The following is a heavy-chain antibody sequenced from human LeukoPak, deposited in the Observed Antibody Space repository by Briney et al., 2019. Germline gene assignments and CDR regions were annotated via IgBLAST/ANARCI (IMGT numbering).Heavy chain of an antibody. Sequence: ETLCLTCTVSGGSISSYYWSWIRQPPGKGLEWIGYVFNSGGSNYNPSLQSRVTMSVDTSKNQFSLKLSSVTAADTAVYYCVRTLGGYTYGPFDYWGQGTLDPVSS. V-gene: IGHV4-59*01. D-gene: IGHD5-18*01. CDR3: VRTLGGYTYGPFDY. CDR2: VFNSGGS. J-gene: IGHJ4*02. CDR1: GGSISSYY.